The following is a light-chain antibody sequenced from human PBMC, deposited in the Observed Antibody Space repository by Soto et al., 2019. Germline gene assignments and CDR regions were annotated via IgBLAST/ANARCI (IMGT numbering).Light chain of an antibody. CDR2: DVA. J-gene: IGLJ1*01. CDR3: SSYTSTSTLYV. V-gene: IGLV2-14*03. Sequence: QSVLTQPASVSGSPGQSITISCTGTSSDIGGYNYVSWYRQHPGKAPELMIYDVANRPSGVSDRFSGSKSGNTASLTISGLQTEDEADYYCSSYTSTSTLYVFGTGTKGHRP. CDR1: SSDIGGYNY.